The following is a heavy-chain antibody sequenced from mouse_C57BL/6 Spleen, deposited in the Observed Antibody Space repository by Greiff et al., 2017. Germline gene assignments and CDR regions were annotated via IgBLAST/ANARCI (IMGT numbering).Heavy chain of an antibody. CDR3: TRGYGTGYFDY. CDR2: IDPETGGT. CDR1: GYTFTDYE. D-gene: IGHD1-1*01. J-gene: IGHJ2*01. V-gene: IGHV1-15*01. Sequence: QVQLQQSGAELMRPGASVTLSCKASGYTFTDYEMHWVKQTPVHGLEWIGAIDPETGGTAYNQKFKGKAILTADKSSSTAYMELRSLTSEDSAVYYGTRGYGTGYFDYWGQGTTVTVSS.